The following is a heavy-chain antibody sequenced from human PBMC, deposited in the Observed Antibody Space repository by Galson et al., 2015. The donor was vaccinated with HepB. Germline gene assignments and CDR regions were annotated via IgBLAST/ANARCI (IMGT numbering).Heavy chain of an antibody. V-gene: IGHV3-21*01. Sequence: SLRLSCAVSGFSVAMYNMNWVRQAPGKGLEWASSIRSRSSDIYYADSVKGRFTVSRDSAKNSLYLRMNSLRAEDTAVYYCARVADADYGDHSYFDFWGQGTLVTVSS. D-gene: IGHD4-17*01. CDR2: IRSRSSDI. CDR1: GFSVAMYN. CDR3: ARVADADYGDHSYFDF. J-gene: IGHJ4*02.